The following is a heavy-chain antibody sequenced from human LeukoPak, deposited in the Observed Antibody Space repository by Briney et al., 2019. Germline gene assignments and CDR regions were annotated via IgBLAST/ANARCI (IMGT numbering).Heavy chain of an antibody. CDR1: GGSLSSNSYF. Sequence: PSETLSLTCTVSGGSLSSNSYFWGWIRQHPGKGLEWIGYIYYSGSTYYNPSLKSRVTISVDTSKNQFSLKLSSVTAADTAVYYCARSRVYDILTGYLYNWFDPWGQGTLVTVSS. D-gene: IGHD3-9*01. CDR3: ARSRVYDILTGYLYNWFDP. CDR2: IYYSGST. J-gene: IGHJ5*02. V-gene: IGHV4-31*03.